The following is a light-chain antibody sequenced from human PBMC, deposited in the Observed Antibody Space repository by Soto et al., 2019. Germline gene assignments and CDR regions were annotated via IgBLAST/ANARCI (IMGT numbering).Light chain of an antibody. J-gene: IGKJ5*01. Sequence: IVMTQSPATLSVYKGEGATLSCRASQSISTTVAWYQQKPGQAPRLLIYDASNRATDIPARFSGSGSGTDFTLTISSLEPEDFAVYYCQQRSNWPLFTFGHGTRLEIK. CDR3: QQRSNWPLFT. CDR2: DAS. V-gene: IGKV3-11*01. CDR1: QSISTT.